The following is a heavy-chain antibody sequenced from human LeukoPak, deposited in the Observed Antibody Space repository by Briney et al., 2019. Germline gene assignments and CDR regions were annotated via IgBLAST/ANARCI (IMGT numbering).Heavy chain of an antibody. CDR2: IWSDGTEK. V-gene: IGHV3-33*06. J-gene: IGHJ4*02. D-gene: IGHD4-11*01. Sequence: PTGGSLRLSCAGSGFTYSHFGMHWVRQAQGKGLEWVAVIWSDGTEKYYGDAVKGRFTISRDNSRNTVHLQMNNLRDDDTAVYYCAKDAQRGFDYSNSLEYWGQGTLVIVSS. CDR3: AKDAQRGFDYSNSLEY. CDR1: GFTYSHFG.